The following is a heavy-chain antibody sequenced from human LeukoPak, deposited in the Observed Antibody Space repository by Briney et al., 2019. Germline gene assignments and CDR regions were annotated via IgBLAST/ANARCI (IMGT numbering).Heavy chain of an antibody. Sequence: GGSLRLSCAASGFTFDDYAMHWVRQAPGKGLEWVSGISWNSGSIGYADSVKGRFTISRDNAKNSLYLQMNSLRAEDTALYYCAKDGGYGSGSSYFDYWGQGTLVTVSS. D-gene: IGHD3-10*01. CDR1: GFTFDDYA. J-gene: IGHJ4*02. V-gene: IGHV3-9*01. CDR2: ISWNSGSI. CDR3: AKDGGYGSGSSYFDY.